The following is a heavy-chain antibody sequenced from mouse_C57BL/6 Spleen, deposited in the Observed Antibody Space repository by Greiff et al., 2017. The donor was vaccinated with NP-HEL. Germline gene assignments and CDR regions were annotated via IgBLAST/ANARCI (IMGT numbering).Heavy chain of an antibody. V-gene: IGHV1-15*01. CDR3: TKIPAY. CDR2: IDPETGGT. CDR1: GYTFTDYE. Sequence: VKLMESGAELVRPGASVTLSCKASGYTFTDYEMHWVKQTPVHGLEWIGAIDPETGGTAYNQKFKGKAILTADKSSSTAYMELRSLTSEDSAVYYCTKIPAYWGQGTLVTVSA. J-gene: IGHJ3*01.